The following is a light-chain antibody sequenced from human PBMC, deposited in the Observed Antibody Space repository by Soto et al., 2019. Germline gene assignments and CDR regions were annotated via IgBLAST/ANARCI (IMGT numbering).Light chain of an antibody. CDR1: QSVSSSH. V-gene: IGKV3-20*01. CDR2: GAS. CDR3: QQYGSSSWT. Sequence: EIVLTQSPGTLSLSPGERATLSCRASQSVSSSHLAWYQQKPGQAPRLLICGASSRATGIPDRFSGSGSGTDFTLTISRLEPEDFAVYYCQQYGSSSWTFGQGTKVEIK. J-gene: IGKJ1*01.